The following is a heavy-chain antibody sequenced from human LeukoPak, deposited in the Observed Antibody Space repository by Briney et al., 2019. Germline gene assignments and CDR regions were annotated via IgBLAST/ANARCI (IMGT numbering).Heavy chain of an antibody. J-gene: IGHJ1*01. CDR3: ARDLGYCSGGSCYSSWDFQH. Sequence: ASVKVSCKASGYTFTSYGISWVRQAPGQGLEWMGWISAYNGNTNYAQKLQGRVTMTTDTSTSTAYMELRSLRSDDTAVYYCARDLGYCSGGSCYSSWDFQHRGQGTLVTVSS. V-gene: IGHV1-18*01. CDR2: ISAYNGNT. CDR1: GYTFTSYG. D-gene: IGHD2-15*01.